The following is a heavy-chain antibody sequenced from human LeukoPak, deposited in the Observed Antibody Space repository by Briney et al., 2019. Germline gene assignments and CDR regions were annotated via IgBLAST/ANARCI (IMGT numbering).Heavy chain of an antibody. CDR1: GFTFSSYE. Sequence: PGGSLRLSCAASGFTFSSYEMNWVRQAPGEGLEWIGEINHSGSTNYNPSLKSRVTISVDTSKNQFSLKLSSVTAADTAVYYCARLSYDSSGVFDYWGKGTLVTVSS. CDR3: ARLSYDSSGVFDY. J-gene: IGHJ4*02. V-gene: IGHV4-34*01. CDR2: INHSGST. D-gene: IGHD3-22*01.